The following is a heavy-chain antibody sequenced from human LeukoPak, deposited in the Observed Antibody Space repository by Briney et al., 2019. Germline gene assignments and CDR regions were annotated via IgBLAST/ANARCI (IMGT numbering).Heavy chain of an antibody. V-gene: IGHV3-33*01. Sequence: GRALRLSCAASGFTFSSYGMHWVRQAPGKGLEKVAVIWYDGSNKYYADSVKGRFTIHRDNSKNTLYLQMNSLRAEDTAVYYCARDHHYYDSSGYYGPGDYWGQGTLVTVSS. CDR3: ARDHHYYDSSGYYGPGDY. CDR1: GFTFSSYG. CDR2: IWYDGSNK. D-gene: IGHD3-22*01. J-gene: IGHJ4*02.